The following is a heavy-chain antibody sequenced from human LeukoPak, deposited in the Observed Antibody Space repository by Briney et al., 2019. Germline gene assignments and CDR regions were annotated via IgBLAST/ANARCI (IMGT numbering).Heavy chain of an antibody. Sequence: GRSLRLSCAASGFTFSSYGMHWVRQAPGKGLEWVAVIWYDGSNKYYADSVKGRFTISRDNSKNTLYLQMNGLRAEDTAVYYCAKDAHCSGGSCYVRGYYYYMDVWGKGTTVTVSS. V-gene: IGHV3-33*06. CDR2: IWYDGSNK. D-gene: IGHD2-15*01. CDR3: AKDAHCSGGSCYVRGYYYYMDV. CDR1: GFTFSSYG. J-gene: IGHJ6*03.